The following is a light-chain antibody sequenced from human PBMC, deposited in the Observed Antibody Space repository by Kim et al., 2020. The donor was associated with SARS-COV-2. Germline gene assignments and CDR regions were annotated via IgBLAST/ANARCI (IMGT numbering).Light chain of an antibody. J-gene: IGKJ2*01. Sequence: ASVGDRVTSTCRASQSISSYLNWYQQKPGKAPKLLIYAASSLQSGVPPRCSGSGSGTDFTLTISSLQPEDFATYYCQQSYRTLYTFGQGTKLEI. V-gene: IGKV1-39*01. CDR3: QQSYRTLYT. CDR1: QSISSY. CDR2: AAS.